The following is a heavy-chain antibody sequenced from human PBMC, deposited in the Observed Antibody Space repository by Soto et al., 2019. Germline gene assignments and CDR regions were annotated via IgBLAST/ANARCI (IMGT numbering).Heavy chain of an antibody. V-gene: IGHV1-69*13. CDR1: GGTFSSYA. D-gene: IGHD3-22*01. CDR3: ARIAIHYDSSGYYYDPVYYFDY. CDR2: IIPIFGTA. Sequence: SVKVSCKASGGTFSSYAISWVRQAPGQGLEWMGGIIPIFGTANYAQKFQGRVTITADESTSTAYMELSSLRSEDTAVYYCARIAIHYDSSGYYYDPVYYFDYWGQGTLVTVSS. J-gene: IGHJ4*02.